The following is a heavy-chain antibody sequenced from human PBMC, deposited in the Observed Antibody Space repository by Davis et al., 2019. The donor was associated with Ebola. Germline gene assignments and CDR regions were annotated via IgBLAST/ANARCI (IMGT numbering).Heavy chain of an antibody. D-gene: IGHD1-14*01. J-gene: IGHJ4*02. CDR2: INHSGST. Sequence: SETLSLTCAVYAGSFSGYYWSWSLHPPGKGLEWIVEINHSGSTNYNPSLKSRVTISVDTSKNQFFLKLSSVTAADPAVYYCTRGARRKDYWGQGTLITDAS. CDR3: TRGARRKDY. V-gene: IGHV4-34*01. CDR1: AGSFSGYY.